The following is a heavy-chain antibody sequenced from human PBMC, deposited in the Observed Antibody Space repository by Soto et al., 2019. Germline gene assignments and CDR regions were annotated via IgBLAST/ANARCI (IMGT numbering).Heavy chain of an antibody. D-gene: IGHD3-10*01. CDR1: GFTFSSYA. V-gene: IGHV3-23*01. CDR2: ISGSGGST. Sequence: GGSLRLSCAASGFTFSSYAMSWVRQAPGKGLEWVSAISGSGGSTYYADSVKGRFTMTRDTSKSTVYLQMSSLRSEDTAVYYCARFRDYYGSGSYSAFDIWGQGTMVTVSS. J-gene: IGHJ3*02. CDR3: ARFRDYYGSGSYSAFDI.